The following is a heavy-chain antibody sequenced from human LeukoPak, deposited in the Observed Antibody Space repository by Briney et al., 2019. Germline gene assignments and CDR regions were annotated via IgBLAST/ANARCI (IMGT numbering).Heavy chain of an antibody. CDR2: INPNSGGT. CDR3: ARESSDCSSTSSYEAGGWFDP. J-gene: IGHJ5*02. Sequence: ASVKVSCMASGYTFTGYYMHWVGQAPGQGLEWMGWINPNSGGTNYAQKFQGRVTMTRDTSISTAYMDLSRLRSDDTAVYYCARESSDCSSTSSYEAGGWFDPWGQGTLVTVSS. V-gene: IGHV1-2*02. D-gene: IGHD2-2*01. CDR1: GYTFTGYY.